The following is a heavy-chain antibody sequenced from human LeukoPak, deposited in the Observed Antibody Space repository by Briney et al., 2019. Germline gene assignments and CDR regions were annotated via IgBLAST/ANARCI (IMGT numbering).Heavy chain of an antibody. Sequence: GGSLRLSCAASGFTFRSYWMHWVRQAPGKGLGWVSRINSDGYSTNYADSVKGRFTISRDNAKNTLYLQMNSLRVEDTAMYYCASPYSGSYYGFDYWGQGTLVTVSS. D-gene: IGHD1-26*01. V-gene: IGHV3-74*01. CDR1: GFTFRSYW. J-gene: IGHJ4*02. CDR2: INSDGYST. CDR3: ASPYSGSYYGFDY.